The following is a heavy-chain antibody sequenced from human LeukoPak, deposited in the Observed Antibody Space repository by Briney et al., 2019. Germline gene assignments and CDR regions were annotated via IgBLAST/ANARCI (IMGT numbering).Heavy chain of an antibody. Sequence: GGSLRLSCAASGFTFSSYWMSWVRQAPGKGLEWVANIKQDGSEKYYVDSVKDRFTISRDNAKNSLYLQMNSLRAEDTAVYYCATELVVVAATLDVWGQGTTVTVSS. CDR2: IKQDGSEK. CDR1: GFTFSSYW. D-gene: IGHD2-15*01. CDR3: ATELVVVAATLDV. V-gene: IGHV3-7*04. J-gene: IGHJ6*02.